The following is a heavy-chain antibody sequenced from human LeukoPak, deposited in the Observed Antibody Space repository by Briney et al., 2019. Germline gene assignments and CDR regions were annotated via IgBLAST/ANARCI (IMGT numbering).Heavy chain of an antibody. V-gene: IGHV3-49*03. CDR3: ARVNFRDYRGYTWIEP. Sequence: HPGGSLRLSCKGSGVTFSDCAVRWFRQTPGKGLEWVGFVRTKTHGGAPETAASVRGRFNVSRDDSAGIAYLQMTSLRTEDTAMYYCARVNFRDYRGYTWIEPWGQGTLVTVSS. D-gene: IGHD3-10*01. J-gene: IGHJ5*02. CDR2: VRTKTHGGAP. CDR1: GVTFSDCA.